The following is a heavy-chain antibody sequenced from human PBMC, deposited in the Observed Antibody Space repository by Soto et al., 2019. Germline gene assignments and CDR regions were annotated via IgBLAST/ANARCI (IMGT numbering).Heavy chain of an antibody. V-gene: IGHV3-23*01. D-gene: IGHD3-10*01. CDR2: ISGSGANT. CDR1: VFSFSSYA. Sequence: PGGSLRLSCAASVFSFSSYAMSWVRQAPGKGLEWVSSISGSGANTYYVDSVKGRFTVSRDNSKNTLYLQMSSLRGEDTAVYKCAKAAAYHGSASYFPFDDWGLGTRVTVSS. CDR3: AKAAAYHGSASYFPFDD. J-gene: IGHJ4*02.